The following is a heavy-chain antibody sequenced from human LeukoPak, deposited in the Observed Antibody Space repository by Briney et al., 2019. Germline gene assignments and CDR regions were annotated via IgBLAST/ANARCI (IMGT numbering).Heavy chain of an antibody. J-gene: IGHJ4*02. V-gene: IGHV4-59*08. Sequence: PLETLSLTCTVSGGSISSYYWSWIRQPPGKGLEWIGYIYYSGSTNYNPSLKSRVTISVDTSKNQFSLKLSSVTAADTAVYYCARSAGYSSGWYLVFGYWGQGTLVTVSS. CDR1: GGSISSYY. CDR2: IYYSGST. CDR3: ARSAGYSSGWYLVFGY. D-gene: IGHD6-19*01.